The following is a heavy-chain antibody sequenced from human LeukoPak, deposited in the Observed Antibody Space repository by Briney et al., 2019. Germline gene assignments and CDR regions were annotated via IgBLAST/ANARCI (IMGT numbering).Heavy chain of an antibody. CDR3: ALTDFPPVYYYMDV. V-gene: IGHV4-61*08. Sequence: SKTLSLTCAVSGGSISSGGYSWSWIRQPPGKGLEWIGSIYYGGSTNYNPSLKSRVTMSVDTSKNQFSLKLSSVTAADTAVYYCALTDFPPVYYYMDVWGKGTTVTVSS. CDR2: IYYGGST. D-gene: IGHD3-3*01. CDR1: GGSISSGGYS. J-gene: IGHJ6*03.